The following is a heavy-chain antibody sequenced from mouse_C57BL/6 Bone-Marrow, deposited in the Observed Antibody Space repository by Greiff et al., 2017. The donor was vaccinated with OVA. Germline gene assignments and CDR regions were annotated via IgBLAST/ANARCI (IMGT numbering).Heavy chain of an antibody. CDR2: IYPGDGDT. V-gene: IGHV1-82*01. D-gene: IGHD2-2*01. CDR3: ARHEDGYDASYFDY. J-gene: IGHJ2*01. Sequence: VQLKESGPELVKPGASVKISCKASGYAFSSSWMNWVKQRPGKGLEWIGRIYPGDGDTHYNGKFKGTATLTADKSSSTAYMQLSSRTSEDSAVYFCARHEDGYDASYFDYWGQGTTLTVSS. CDR1: GYAFSSSW.